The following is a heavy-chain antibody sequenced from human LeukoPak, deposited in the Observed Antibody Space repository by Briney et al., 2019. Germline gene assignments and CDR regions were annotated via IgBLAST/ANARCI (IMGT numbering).Heavy chain of an antibody. J-gene: IGHJ4*02. CDR3: ARGEDSSGWYQAYYFDY. CDR1: GFTFSTYN. Sequence: QAGGSLRLSCAASGFTFSTYNMHWVRQAPGQGLEWVSYIGSRSSSIKYADSVKGRFTISRDNSKNTLYLQMNSLRAEDTAVYYCARGEDSSGWYQAYYFDYWGQGTLVTVSS. V-gene: IGHV3-48*01. CDR2: IGSRSSSI. D-gene: IGHD6-19*01.